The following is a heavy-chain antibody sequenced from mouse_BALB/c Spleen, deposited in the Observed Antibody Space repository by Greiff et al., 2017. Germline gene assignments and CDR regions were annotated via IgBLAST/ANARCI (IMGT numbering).Heavy chain of an antibody. V-gene: IGHV5-4*02. CDR3: ARGDYAWFAY. J-gene: IGHJ3*01. CDR2: ISDGGSYT. CDR1: GFTFSDYY. D-gene: IGHD2-4*01. Sequence: EVQGVESGGGLVKPGGSLKLSCAASGFTFSDYYMYWVRQTPEKRLEWVATISDGGSYTYYPDSVKGRFTISRDNAKNNLYLQMSSLKSEDTAMYYCARGDYAWFAYWGQGTLVTVSA.